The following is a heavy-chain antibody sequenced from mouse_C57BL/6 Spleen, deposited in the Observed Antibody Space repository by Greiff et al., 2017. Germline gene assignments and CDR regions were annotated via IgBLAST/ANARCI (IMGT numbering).Heavy chain of an antibody. CDR2: IDPSDSYT. Sequence: QVQLQQSGAELVMPGASVKLSCKASGYTFTSYWMHWVKQRPGQGLEWIGEIDPSDSYTNYNQKFKGKSTLTVDKSSSTAYMQLSSLTSEDSAVYYCATIYYEGYAMDYWGQGTSVTVSS. V-gene: IGHV1-69*01. J-gene: IGHJ4*01. CDR1: GYTFTSYW. D-gene: IGHD2-4*01. CDR3: ATIYYEGYAMDY.